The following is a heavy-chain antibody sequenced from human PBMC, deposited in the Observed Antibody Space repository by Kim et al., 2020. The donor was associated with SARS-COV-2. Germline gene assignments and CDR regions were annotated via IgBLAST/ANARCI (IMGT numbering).Heavy chain of an antibody. CDR3: ARGSGPFNGIIMIVVVMPFDY. Sequence: ASVKVSCKASGYTFTSYAMHWVRQAPGQRLEWMGWINAGNGNTKYSQKFQGRVTITRDTSASTAYMELSSLRSEDTAVYYCARGSGPFNGIIMIVVVMPFDYWGQGTLVTVSS. CDR1: GYTFTSYA. V-gene: IGHV1-3*01. CDR2: INAGNGNT. D-gene: IGHD3-22*01. J-gene: IGHJ4*02.